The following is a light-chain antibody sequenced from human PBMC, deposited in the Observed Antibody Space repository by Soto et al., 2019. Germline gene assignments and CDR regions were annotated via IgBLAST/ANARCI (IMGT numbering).Light chain of an antibody. V-gene: IGLV2-14*01. CDR3: SSSTRSNTPI. CDR2: DVS. Sequence: QSVLTQPASVSGSPGQSITISCTGSSSDVGGYNYVSWYQQHPGKAPTLLIFDVSDRPSGVSNRFSASKSGNTASLTISGLQAEDEADYYCSSSTRSNTPIFGGVTNLTVL. J-gene: IGLJ2*01. CDR1: SSDVGGYNY.